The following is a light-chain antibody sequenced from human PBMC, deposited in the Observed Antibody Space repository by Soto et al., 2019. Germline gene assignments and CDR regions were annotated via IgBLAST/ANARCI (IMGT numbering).Light chain of an antibody. Sequence: EIVMTQSPATLSVSPGERATLSCRASQSVSSNLAWYQQKPGQAPRLPIYGASTRVTGIPARFSGSGSGTEFTLTISSLQSEDFAVYYCQQYNNWPFTFGQGTKLEIK. V-gene: IGKV3-15*01. CDR1: QSVSSN. CDR3: QQYNNWPFT. J-gene: IGKJ2*01. CDR2: GAS.